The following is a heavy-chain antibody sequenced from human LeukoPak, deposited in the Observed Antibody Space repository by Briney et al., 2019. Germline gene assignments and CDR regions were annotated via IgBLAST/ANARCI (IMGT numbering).Heavy chain of an antibody. V-gene: IGHV3-33*01. CDR1: GFTFSSYG. CDR2: IWYDGSNK. Sequence: GRSLRLSCAASGFTFSSYGMHWVRQAPGKGPEWVAVIWYDGSNKYFADSVKGRFTISRDNSKNTLYLQMNSLRAEDTAVYYCVRGRTSGSSWPFDYWGQGTLVTVSS. D-gene: IGHD6-13*01. CDR3: VRGRTSGSSWPFDY. J-gene: IGHJ4*02.